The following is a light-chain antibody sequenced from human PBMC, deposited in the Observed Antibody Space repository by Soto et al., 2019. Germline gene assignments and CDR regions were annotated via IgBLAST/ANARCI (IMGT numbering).Light chain of an antibody. J-gene: IGKJ4*01. CDR2: GAS. V-gene: IGKV3-20*01. Sequence: ENVLTQSPDTLSLSPGDRASLSCRASQSVSNNYLAWHQQRPGQAPRLLIFGASNSATGVPDRFTGSASGTDFTLTISRLQPEDFALYFCQQYASSPVTFGGGTKLEI. CDR3: QQYASSPVT. CDR1: QSVSNNY.